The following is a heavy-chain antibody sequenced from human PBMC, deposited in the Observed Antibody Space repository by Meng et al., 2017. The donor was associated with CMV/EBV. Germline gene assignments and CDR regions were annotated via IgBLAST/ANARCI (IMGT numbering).Heavy chain of an antibody. Sequence: ASGFTFSSYSMNWVRQAPGKGLEWVSSISSSSSYIYYADSVKGRFTISRDNAKNSLYLQMNSLRAEDTAVYYCARERWGNGGNSGYWGQGTLVTVSS. D-gene: IGHD4-23*01. V-gene: IGHV3-21*01. J-gene: IGHJ4*02. CDR1: GFTFSSYS. CDR2: ISSSSSYI. CDR3: ARERWGNGGNSGY.